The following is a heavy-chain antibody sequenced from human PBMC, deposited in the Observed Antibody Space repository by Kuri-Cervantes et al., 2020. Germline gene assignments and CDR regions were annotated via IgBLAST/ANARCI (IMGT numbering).Heavy chain of an antibody. J-gene: IGHJ6*02. V-gene: IGHV3-30*18. CDR1: GFTFSSYG. CDR3: AKGPLYCSSTSCYTVYYYYYGMDV. CDR2: ISYDGSNK. Sequence: GESLKISCAASGFTFSSYGMHWVRQAPGKGLEWVAVISYDGSNKYYADSVKGRFTISRDNSKNTLYLQMNSLRAEDTAVYYCAKGPLYCSSTSCYTVYYYYYGMDVWGQGTTVTVSS. D-gene: IGHD2-2*02.